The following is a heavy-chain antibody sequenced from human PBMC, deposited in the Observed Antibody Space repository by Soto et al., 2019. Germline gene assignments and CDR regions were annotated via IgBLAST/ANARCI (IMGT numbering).Heavy chain of an antibody. J-gene: IGHJ4*02. D-gene: IGHD4-17*01. Sequence: QLQLQESGPGLVKPSETLSLTCTVSGGSISSSTYYWGWIRQPPGKGLEWIGSIYYSGSTYYNPSLKIRVTISVDTSKNPFSLKLSSVPAADTAVYYCANSYGDYVSYWGQGTLVTVSS. CDR3: ANSYGDYVSY. CDR1: GGSISSSTYY. V-gene: IGHV4-39*01. CDR2: IYYSGST.